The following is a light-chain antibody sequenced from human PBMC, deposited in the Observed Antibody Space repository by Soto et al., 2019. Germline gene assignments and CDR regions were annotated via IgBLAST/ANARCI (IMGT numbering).Light chain of an antibody. CDR2: GAS. CDR1: QTVSTNY. V-gene: IGKV3-20*01. Sequence: EIGLTQSPGILSLSPGERVTLSCRASQTVSTNYLAWYQQKPGQAPRLLIYGASSRATGIPARFSGSGSGTDFTLTISRLEPEDVAVFYCHQYGSSPWTFGQGTKVEIK. J-gene: IGKJ1*01. CDR3: HQYGSSPWT.